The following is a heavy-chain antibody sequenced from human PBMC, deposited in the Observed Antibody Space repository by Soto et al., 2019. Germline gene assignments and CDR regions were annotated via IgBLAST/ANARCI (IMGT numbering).Heavy chain of an antibody. CDR1: GYSISSGYY. CDR3: ARDAGDDAFDI. D-gene: IGHD3-16*01. CDR2: IYHSGST. Sequence: SETLSLTCAVSGYSISSGYYWGWIRQPPGKGLEWIGSIYHSGSTYYNPSLKSRVTISVDTSKNQFSLKLSSVTAADTAVYYCARDAGDDAFDIWGQGTMVTVS. V-gene: IGHV4-38-2*02. J-gene: IGHJ3*02.